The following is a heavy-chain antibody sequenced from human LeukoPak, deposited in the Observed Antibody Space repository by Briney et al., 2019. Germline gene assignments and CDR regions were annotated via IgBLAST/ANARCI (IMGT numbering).Heavy chain of an antibody. Sequence: RVTISLDTSKNQFSLKLSSVTAADTAVYYCAREGMAVAGFPFDYWGQGTLVTVSS. CDR3: AREGMAVAGFPFDY. V-gene: IGHV4-30-2*04. D-gene: IGHD6-19*01. J-gene: IGHJ4*02.